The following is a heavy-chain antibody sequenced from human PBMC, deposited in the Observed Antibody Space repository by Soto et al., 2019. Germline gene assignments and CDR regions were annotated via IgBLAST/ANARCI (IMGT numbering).Heavy chain of an antibody. Sequence: ASVNVSCKASGYTFTSYGISWVRQAPGQGLEWMGWISAYNGNTNYAQKLQGRVTMTTDTSTSTAYMELRSLRSDDTAVYYCARDEDYYEYYYYYYGMDVWGQGTTVTVSS. CDR3: ARDEDYYEYYYYYYGMDV. CDR2: ISAYNGNT. V-gene: IGHV1-18*01. J-gene: IGHJ6*02. D-gene: IGHD3-22*01. CDR1: GYTFTSYG.